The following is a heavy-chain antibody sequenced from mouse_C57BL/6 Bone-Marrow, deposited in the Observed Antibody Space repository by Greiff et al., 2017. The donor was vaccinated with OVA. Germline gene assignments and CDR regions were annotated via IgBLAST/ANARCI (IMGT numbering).Heavy chain of an antibody. J-gene: IGHJ2*01. CDR1: GYTFTSYD. Sequence: QVQLQQSGPELVKPGASVKLSCKASGYTFTSYDINWVKQRPGQGLEWIGWIYPRDGSTKYNEKFKGKATLTVDTSSSTAYMELHSLTSEDSAVYFCARALYYYGIPYYFDYWGQGTTLTVSS. D-gene: IGHD1-1*01. CDR3: ARALYYYGIPYYFDY. CDR2: IYPRDGST. V-gene: IGHV1-85*01.